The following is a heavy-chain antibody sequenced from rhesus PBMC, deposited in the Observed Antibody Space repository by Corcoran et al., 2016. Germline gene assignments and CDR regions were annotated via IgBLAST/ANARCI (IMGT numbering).Heavy chain of an antibody. CDR1: GFTFSGSE. V-gene: IGHV3-115*02. CDR3: ARFQGTTYVSSAFDF. CDR2: IAGDNSNA. J-gene: IGHJ3*01. Sequence: EVQLVESGGGLAKPGGSLSLSCAVTGFTFSGSEMHWVRQAPGKGLESVSFIAGDNSNAVYADSVKGRFTISRDNAKNSVSLQMNSLRVEDTAVYYCARFQGTTYVSSAFDFWGRGLRVTVFS. D-gene: IGHD1-44*01.